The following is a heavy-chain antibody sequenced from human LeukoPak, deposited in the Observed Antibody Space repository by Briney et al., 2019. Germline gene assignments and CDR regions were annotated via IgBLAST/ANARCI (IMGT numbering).Heavy chain of an antibody. CDR3: ARVLGYYGSGSYYSPLDY. D-gene: IGHD3-10*01. Sequence: RTGGSLRLSCAASGFTFSSHGMHWVRQAPGKGLEWVAVIWYDGSNKYYADSVKGRFTISRDNSKNTLYLQMNSLRAEDTAVYYCARVLGYYGSGSYYSPLDYWGQGTLVTVSS. J-gene: IGHJ4*02. V-gene: IGHV3-33*01. CDR2: IWYDGSNK. CDR1: GFTFSSHG.